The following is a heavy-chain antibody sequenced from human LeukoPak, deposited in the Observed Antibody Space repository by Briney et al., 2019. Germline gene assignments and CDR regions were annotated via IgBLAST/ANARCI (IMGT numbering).Heavy chain of an antibody. CDR3: ATNIVPPNGAFDI. CDR1: GYKGSIYSFTDSY. CDR2: VDPEDGRT. Sequence: GASVKVSCKASGYKGSIYSFTDSYIHWVQQAPGKGLEWMGRVDPEDGRTIYAERFQGRVTMTADTSTDTTYMELSSLISDDTAMYYCATNIVPPNGAFDIWGQGTMLTVSS. V-gene: IGHV1-69-2*01. D-gene: IGHD2/OR15-2a*01. J-gene: IGHJ3*02.